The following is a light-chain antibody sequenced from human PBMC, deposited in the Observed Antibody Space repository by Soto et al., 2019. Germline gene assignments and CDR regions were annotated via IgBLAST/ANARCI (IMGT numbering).Light chain of an antibody. V-gene: IGKV3-15*01. CDR1: QNIHIN. Sequence: VMTQSPATLSVSPGDTATLSCRSSQNIHINLAWYQQKPGQAPTLLIYGVSARAPGVPARFGGTGSGTECTLTIRNRQHEDFGVYYCQQYENWPRTFGQGTKVEIQ. CDR2: GVS. CDR3: QQYENWPRT. J-gene: IGKJ2*01.